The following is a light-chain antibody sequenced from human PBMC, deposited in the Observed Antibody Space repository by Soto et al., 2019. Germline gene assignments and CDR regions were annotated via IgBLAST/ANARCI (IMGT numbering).Light chain of an antibody. CDR2: AAS. Sequence: DIQMTQSPSSLSASVGDRVTITCRASQGINTYLAWYQQKPGRAPQLLIYAASALHSGVPSRFSGSGSGTDFTLTIASLQPEDVATYYCQQLTSYPRLTFGGGTKVDIK. V-gene: IGKV1-27*01. J-gene: IGKJ4*01. CDR3: QQLTSYPRLT. CDR1: QGINTY.